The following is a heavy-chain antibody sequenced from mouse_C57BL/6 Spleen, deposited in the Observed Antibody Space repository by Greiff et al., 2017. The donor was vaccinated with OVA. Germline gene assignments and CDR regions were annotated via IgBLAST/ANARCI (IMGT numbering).Heavy chain of an antibody. J-gene: IGHJ4*01. CDR1: GFTFSDFY. CDR2: SRNKANDYTT. Sequence: EVKLMESGGGLVQSGRSLRLSCATSGFTFSDFYMEWVRQAPGKGLEWIAASRNKANDYTTEYSASVKGRFIVSRDTSQSILYLQMNALRAEDTAIYYCERAPYYGSSYYAMDYWGQGTSVTVSS. V-gene: IGHV7-1*01. D-gene: IGHD1-1*01. CDR3: ERAPYYGSSYYAMDY.